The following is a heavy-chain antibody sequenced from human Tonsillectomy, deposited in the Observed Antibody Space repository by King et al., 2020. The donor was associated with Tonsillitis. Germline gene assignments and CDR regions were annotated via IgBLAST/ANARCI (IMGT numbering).Heavy chain of an antibody. CDR1: GFTFSSYA. CDR2: ITYSGAGT. J-gene: IGHJ1*01. CDR3: VKGPPRVGYLQH. Sequence: VQLVESGGGLVQPGGSLRLSCAASGFTFSSYAMRWVRQAPGGGLEWVSSITYSGAGTYHAESVRGRFTISRDNCKNILYLQMNSLRVDDTAVYYCVKGPPRVGYLQHWGQSTLDTVSS. V-gene: IGHV3-23*04. D-gene: IGHD2-15*01.